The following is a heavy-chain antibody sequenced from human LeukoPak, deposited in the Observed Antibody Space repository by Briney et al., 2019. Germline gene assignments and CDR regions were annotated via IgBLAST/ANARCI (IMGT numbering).Heavy chain of an antibody. CDR2: IYYSGST. J-gene: IGHJ6*03. D-gene: IGHD6-6*01. V-gene: IGHV4-59*12. CDR3: ATSSSSGRYYYYYYMDV. CDR1: GGSISSYY. Sequence: SETLSLTCTVSGGSISSYYWSWIRQPPGKGLEWIGYIYYSGSTNYNPSLKSRVTISVDTSKNQFSLKLSSVTAADTAVYYCATSSSSGRYYYYYYMDVWGKGTTVTVSS.